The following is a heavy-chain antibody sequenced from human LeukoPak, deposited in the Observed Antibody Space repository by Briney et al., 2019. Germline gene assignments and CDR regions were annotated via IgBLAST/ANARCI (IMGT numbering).Heavy chain of an antibody. CDR3: AKRGVVIRVILVGFHKEAYYFDS. CDR1: GNTLSNSS. Sequence: GGSLRLSCADSGNTLSNSSMSWVRQAPGEGLEWVAGISDSGGRTNYADSVKGRFTISRDNPKNTLYLQMNSLRAEDTAVYFCAKRGVVIRVILVGFHKEAYYFDSWGQGALVTVSS. D-gene: IGHD3-22*01. J-gene: IGHJ4*02. V-gene: IGHV3-23*01. CDR2: ISDSGGRT.